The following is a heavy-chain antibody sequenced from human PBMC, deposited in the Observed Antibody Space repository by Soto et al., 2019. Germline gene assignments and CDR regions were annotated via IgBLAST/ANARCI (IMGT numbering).Heavy chain of an antibody. CDR3: ARGMAAAPYYFDY. J-gene: IGHJ4*02. V-gene: IGHV1-2*02. D-gene: IGHD6-13*01. CDR2: INPNSGGT. Sequence: ASVKVSCKASGYTFTGYYMHWVRQAPGQGLEWMGWINPNSGGTNYAQKFQGGVTMTRDTSISTAYMELSRLRSDDTAVYYCARGMAAAPYYFDYWGQGTHVTVSS. CDR1: GYTFTGYY.